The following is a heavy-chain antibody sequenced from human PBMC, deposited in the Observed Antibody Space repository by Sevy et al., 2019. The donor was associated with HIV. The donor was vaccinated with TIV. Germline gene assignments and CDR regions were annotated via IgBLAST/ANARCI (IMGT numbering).Heavy chain of an antibody. CDR2: ISYDGSNK. CDR3: ARAHYDFWSGYYSYYYYGMDV. CDR1: GFTFSSYA. Sequence: GGSLRLSCAASGFTFSSYAMHWVRQAPGKGLEWVAVISYDGSNKYYADSVKGRFTISRDNSKNTLYLQMNSLRAEDTALYYCARAHYDFWSGYYSYYYYGMDVWGQGTTVTVSS. D-gene: IGHD3-3*01. V-gene: IGHV3-30-3*01. J-gene: IGHJ6*02.